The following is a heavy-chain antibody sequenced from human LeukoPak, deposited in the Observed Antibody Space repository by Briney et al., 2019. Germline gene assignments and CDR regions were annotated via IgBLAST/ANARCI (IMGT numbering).Heavy chain of an antibody. Sequence: ASVKVSCKASGYTFTGYYMHWVRQAPGQGLEWMGWINPNSGGTNYAQKFQGWVTMTRDTSISTAYMELSRLRSDDTAVYYCARENSSGWSGYFDYWGQGTLVTVS. CDR1: GYTFTGYY. CDR2: INPNSGGT. J-gene: IGHJ4*02. V-gene: IGHV1-2*04. CDR3: ARENSSGWSGYFDY. D-gene: IGHD6-19*01.